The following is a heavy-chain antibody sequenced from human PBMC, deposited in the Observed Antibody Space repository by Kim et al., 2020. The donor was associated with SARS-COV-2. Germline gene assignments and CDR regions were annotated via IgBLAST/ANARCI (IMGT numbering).Heavy chain of an antibody. Sequence: GGSLRLSCAASGFTFSSYGMHWVRQAPGKGLEWVAVIWYDGSNKYYADSVKGRFTISRDNSKNTLYLQMNSLRAEDTAVYYCAKGGRGSGYDSFDYWGQGTLVTVSS. D-gene: IGHD5-12*01. J-gene: IGHJ4*02. CDR3: AKGGRGSGYDSFDY. V-gene: IGHV3-33*06. CDR2: IWYDGSNK. CDR1: GFTFSSYG.